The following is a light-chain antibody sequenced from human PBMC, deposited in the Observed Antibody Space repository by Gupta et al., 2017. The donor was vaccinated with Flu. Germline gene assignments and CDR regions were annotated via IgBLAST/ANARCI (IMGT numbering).Light chain of an antibody. CDR1: SSNIGSVYD. CDR2: GNI. V-gene: IGLV1-40*01. CDR3: QSYDSRLSGYV. J-gene: IGLJ1*01. Sequence: QSVLTQPPSVSGAPGQRVTISCTWSSSNIGSVYDVHWYQQPPGTAPNLLIDGNIHRPSGVPDRFSGTTSGTSASLAITGLQAEDAADYYCQSYDSRLSGYVFGTGTKVTVL.